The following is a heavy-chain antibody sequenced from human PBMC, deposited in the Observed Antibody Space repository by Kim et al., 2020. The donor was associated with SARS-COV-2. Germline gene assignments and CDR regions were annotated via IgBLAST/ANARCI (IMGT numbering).Heavy chain of an antibody. CDR2: FSLDSNRI. CDR3: GKDLVPGGLDV. D-gene: IGHD2-8*02. V-gene: IGHV3-9*01. CDR1: GFTFNRYA. J-gene: IGHJ6*02. Sequence: GGSLRLSCIVSGFTFNRYAMHWVRQAPGKGLEWDGGFSLDSNRIDYADSVKGRFTISRDFAKNSLYLQMNSLRVDDTALYYCGKDLVPGGLDVWGQGTTVTVSS.